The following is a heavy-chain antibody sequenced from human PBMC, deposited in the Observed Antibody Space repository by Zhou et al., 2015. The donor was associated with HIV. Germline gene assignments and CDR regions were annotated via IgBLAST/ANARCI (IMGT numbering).Heavy chain of an antibody. Sequence: QVQLVQSGTEVKRPGSSVKVSCKASGGSFSDSEISWVRQAPGQGLEWMGRLIPTFDAENHAQKFRGRLTISADKSTGAVYMELSTLRSEDAAVYYCARPRTSHNFSHNWDYHFDYWGQGTLVTVSS. J-gene: IGHJ4*02. V-gene: IGHV1-69*06. CDR2: LIPTFDAE. D-gene: IGHD1-7*01. CDR3: ARPRTSHNFSHNWDYHFDY. CDR1: GGSFSDSE.